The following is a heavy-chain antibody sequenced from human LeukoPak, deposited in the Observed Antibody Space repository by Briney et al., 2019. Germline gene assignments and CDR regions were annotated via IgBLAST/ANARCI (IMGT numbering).Heavy chain of an antibody. CDR1: RFTFSNYG. CDR3: AREGIKYQLLLDY. CDR2: IWYDGSNK. J-gene: IGHJ4*02. V-gene: IGHV3-33*01. Sequence: PGGSLRLSCAASRFTFSNYGMHWVRQAPGKGLEWVAVIWYDGSNKYYADSVKGRFTISRDNSKNTLYLQMNSLRAEDTAVYYCAREGIKYQLLLDYWGQGTLVTVSS. D-gene: IGHD2-2*01.